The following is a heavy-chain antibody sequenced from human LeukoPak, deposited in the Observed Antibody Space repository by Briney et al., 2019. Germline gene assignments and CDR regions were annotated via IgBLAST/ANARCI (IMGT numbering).Heavy chain of an antibody. D-gene: IGHD4-17*01. CDR1: RYTFTGYY. CDR3: AIERDGDYARGLDY. CDR2: INPNTGGT. V-gene: IGHV1-2*06. J-gene: IGHJ4*02. Sequence: ASVKVSCKASRYTFTGYYMHWVRQAPGQGLEWMGRINPNTGGTNYVQKLQGRVTVTRDTSISTAYMELSSLRSDDTAVYYCAIERDGDYARGLDYWGQGTLVTVSS.